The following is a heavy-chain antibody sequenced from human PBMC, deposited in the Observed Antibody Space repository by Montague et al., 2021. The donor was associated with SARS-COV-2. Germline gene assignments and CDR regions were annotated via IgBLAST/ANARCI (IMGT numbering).Heavy chain of an antibody. Sequence: SETLSLTCAVHGGSFSGYYWNWIRQPPGKGLEWIGEINHSGSTNYNPSLKSRVTISVNTSKNQFSLKLSSVTAADTAVYYCARRGRRWLQLSPPYYFDYWGQGTLVTVSS. CDR3: ARRGRRWLQLSPPYYFDY. D-gene: IGHD5-24*01. J-gene: IGHJ4*02. CDR2: INHSGST. CDR1: GGSFSGYY. V-gene: IGHV4-34*01.